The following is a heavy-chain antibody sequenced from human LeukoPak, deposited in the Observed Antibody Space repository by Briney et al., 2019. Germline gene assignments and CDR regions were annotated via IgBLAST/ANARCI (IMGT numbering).Heavy chain of an antibody. D-gene: IGHD3-22*01. V-gene: IGHV3-23*01. CDR1: GFTFSSYA. Sequence: GGSLRLSCAASGFTFSSYAMSWVRQAPGKGLEWVSAISGSGGSTYYADSVKGRFTISRDNSKNTLYLQMNSLRAEDTAVYYCAKDRGRHYYDSSGYFFDYWGQGTLVTVPS. CDR3: AKDRGRHYYDSSGYFFDY. CDR2: ISGSGGST. J-gene: IGHJ4*02.